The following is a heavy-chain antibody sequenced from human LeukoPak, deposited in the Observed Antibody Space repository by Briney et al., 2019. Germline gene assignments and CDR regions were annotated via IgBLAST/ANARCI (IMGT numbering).Heavy chain of an antibody. J-gene: IGHJ1*01. CDR3: ATITSMRVVLIS. V-gene: IGHV3-23*01. D-gene: IGHD3-22*01. CDR1: GFAFSSFD. CDR2: ISVSATNT. Sequence: GGSLRLSCAASGFAFSSFDMTWVRQAPGKGLEWVSTISVSATNTYYADSVKGRFTISRDNSKNTLYLQMNSLRADDTAVYYCATITSMRVVLISWGQGTLVTVSS.